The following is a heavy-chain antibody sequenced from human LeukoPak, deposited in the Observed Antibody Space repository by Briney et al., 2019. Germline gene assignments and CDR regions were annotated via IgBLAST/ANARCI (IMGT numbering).Heavy chain of an antibody. V-gene: IGHV4-59*01. CDR3: ARDLVTDYYHHFFAY. Sequence: SETLSLTCTVSGVSISSDYWSWIRQPPGKGLEGIGYIYYSGSTNYNPSLKSRVTISVDTSKNQFSLKLSSVTAADTAIYYCARDLVTDYYHHFFAYCGQGTLVTVSS. D-gene: IGHD3-9*01. J-gene: IGHJ4*02. CDR1: GVSISSDY. CDR2: IYYSGST.